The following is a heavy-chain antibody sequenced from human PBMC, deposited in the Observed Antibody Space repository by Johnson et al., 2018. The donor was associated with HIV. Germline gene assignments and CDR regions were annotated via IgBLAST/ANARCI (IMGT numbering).Heavy chain of an antibody. CDR1: GFTFSSYA. J-gene: IGHJ3*02. V-gene: IGHV3-30-3*01. CDR2: ISYDGSNK. D-gene: IGHD3-10*01. CDR3: TTDLELAGLWFGELWDDAFDI. Sequence: QVQLVESGGGLVQPGGSLRLSCAASGFTFSSYAMHWVRQAPGKGLEWVAVISYDGSNKYYADSVKGRFTISRDNSKNTLYLQMNSLKTEDTAVYYCTTDLELAGLWFGELWDDAFDIWGQGTMVTVSS.